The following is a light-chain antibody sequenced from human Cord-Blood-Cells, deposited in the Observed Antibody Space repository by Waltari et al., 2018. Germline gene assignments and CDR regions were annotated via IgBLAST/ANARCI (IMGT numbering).Light chain of an antibody. J-gene: IGLJ2*01. V-gene: IGLV2-14*01. CDR2: DDS. CDR1: SSDVGGYNY. Sequence: QSALTQPASVSGSPGQSITISCTGTSSDVGGYNYASWYQQHPGKAPKLMIYDDSNRPSGVSNRFSGSKSGNTASLTISGLQAEDEADYYCSSYTSSSTVVFGGGTKLTVL. CDR3: SSYTSSSTVV.